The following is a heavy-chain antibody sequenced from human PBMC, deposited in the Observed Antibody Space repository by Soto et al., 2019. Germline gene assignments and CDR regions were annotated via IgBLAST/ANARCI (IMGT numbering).Heavy chain of an antibody. V-gene: IGHV1-69*01. D-gene: IGHD1-26*01. CDR2: IIPILGTT. Sequence: QVQLVQSGAEVKKPGSSVKVSCKASGGTFSTYAITWVRQAPGQGLEWLGGIIPILGTTDYARKFQGRVTITAAASTSTVFMELSSLTSEYTAVYYCARGVGAYYFDYCGQGTLVTVSS. CDR3: ARGVGAYYFDY. J-gene: IGHJ4*02. CDR1: GGTFSTYA.